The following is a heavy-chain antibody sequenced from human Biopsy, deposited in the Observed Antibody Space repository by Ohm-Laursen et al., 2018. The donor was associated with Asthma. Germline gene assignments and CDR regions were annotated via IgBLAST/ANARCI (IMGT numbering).Heavy chain of an antibody. Sequence: SRKPSVVTITTFTTACGRQTPGEALGWVVGILPILGTPTNAQKFQGRVTITADESTRTACMELSSLRSEDTAVYYCATPPVGSISYFDSWGQGTLVTVSS. CDR1: VVTITTFT. CDR2: ILPILGTP. V-gene: IGHV1-69*01. D-gene: IGHD1-26*01. CDR3: ATPPVGSISYFDS. J-gene: IGHJ4*02.